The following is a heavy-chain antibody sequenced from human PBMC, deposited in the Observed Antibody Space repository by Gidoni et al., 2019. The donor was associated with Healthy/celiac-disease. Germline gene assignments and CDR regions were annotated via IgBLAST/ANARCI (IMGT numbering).Heavy chain of an antibody. Sequence: QLQLQESGPGLGKLSETLSLTCTVSGGSISSYYWSWIRQPPGKGLEWIGYIYYSGSTNYNPSLKSRVTISVDTSKNQFSLKLSSVTAADTAVYYCAREVTSSSWYRGWFDPWGQGTLVTVSS. CDR3: AREVTSSSWYRGWFDP. CDR2: IYYSGST. CDR1: GGSISSYY. J-gene: IGHJ5*02. D-gene: IGHD6-13*01. V-gene: IGHV4-59*01.